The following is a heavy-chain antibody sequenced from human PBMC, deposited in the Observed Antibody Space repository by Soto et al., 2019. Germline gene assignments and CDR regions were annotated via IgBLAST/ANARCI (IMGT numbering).Heavy chain of an antibody. CDR2: INAGNGNT. J-gene: IGHJ6*02. CDR1: GYTFTSYA. CDR3: AKSAYYYDSSGPAMDV. Sequence: GASVKVSCKASGYTFTSYAMHWVRQAPGQRLEWMGWINAGNGNTKYSQKFQGRVTITRDTSASTAYMELSSLRSEDTAVYYCAKSAYYYDSSGPAMDVWGQGTTVTVSS. D-gene: IGHD3-22*01. V-gene: IGHV1-3*01.